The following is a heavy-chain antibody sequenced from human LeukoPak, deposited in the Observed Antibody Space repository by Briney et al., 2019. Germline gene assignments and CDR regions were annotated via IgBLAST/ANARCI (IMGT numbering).Heavy chain of an antibody. CDR1: GGSISSGDYY. Sequence: SETLSLTCTVSGGSISSGDYYWSWIRQPPGKGLEWIGCIFYSGSTYYNPSLKSRVTISVDTSNNQFSLKLSSVTAADTAVYYCARDLLNEGNHLDYWGQGTLVTVSS. V-gene: IGHV4-30-4*01. J-gene: IGHJ4*02. D-gene: IGHD4-23*01. CDR2: IFYSGST. CDR3: ARDLLNEGNHLDY.